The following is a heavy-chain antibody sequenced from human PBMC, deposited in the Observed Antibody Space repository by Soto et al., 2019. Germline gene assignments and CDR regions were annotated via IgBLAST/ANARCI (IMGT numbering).Heavy chain of an antibody. CDR2: TYYRSKWYN. CDR3: ARDPEGRFYFDS. V-gene: IGHV6-1*01. J-gene: IGHJ4*02. Sequence: SQTLSLTCAISGDSVSSNSAVWNWIRQSPSRGLEWLGRTYYRSKWYNHYAVSVKSRININPDTSKNQVSLQLNSVTPEDTAVYFCARDPEGRFYFDSWGQGTLVTVSS. CDR1: GDSVSSNSAV.